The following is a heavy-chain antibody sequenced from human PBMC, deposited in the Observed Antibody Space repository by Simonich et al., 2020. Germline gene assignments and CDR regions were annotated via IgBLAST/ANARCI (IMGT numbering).Heavy chain of an antibody. CDR3: ARQRFLEWFFDY. D-gene: IGHD3-3*01. Sequence: EVQLVESGGGLVKPGGSLRLSCAASGFTFSSYSMNWVRQAPGKWLECGSSISIVSSYIYYADSVKGRFTISRDNAKNSLYLQMNSLRAEDTAVYYCARQRFLEWFFDYWGQGTLVTVSS. CDR2: ISIVSSYI. CDR1: GFTFSSYS. V-gene: IGHV3-21*01. J-gene: IGHJ4*02.